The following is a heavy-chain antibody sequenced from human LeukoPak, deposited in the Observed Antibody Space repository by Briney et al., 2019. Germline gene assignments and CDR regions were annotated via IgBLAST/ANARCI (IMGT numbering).Heavy chain of an antibody. J-gene: IGHJ3*02. CDR3: ARAMVTRRAFDI. CDR1: GGSISSYY. D-gene: IGHD4-23*01. V-gene: IGHV4-59*01. CDR2: IYYSGST. Sequence: SETLSLTCTVSGGSISSYYGSWIRQPPGKGLEWIGYIYYSGSTNYSPSLKSRVTISVDTSKNQFSLKLSSVTAADTAVYYCARAMVTRRAFDIWGQGTMVTVSS.